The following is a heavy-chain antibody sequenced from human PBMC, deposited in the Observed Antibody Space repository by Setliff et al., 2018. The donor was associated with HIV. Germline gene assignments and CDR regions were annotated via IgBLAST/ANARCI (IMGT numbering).Heavy chain of an antibody. CDR1: GGPLSSYY. CDR2: IDYRGST. J-gene: IGHJ4*02. D-gene: IGHD3-16*02. CDR3: ARRVILSYGYYFDY. V-gene: IGHV4-59*08. Sequence: SETLSLTCTVSGGPLSSYYWNWIRQPPGKGLEWIGDIDYRGSTNYNPSLQSRVIISADTSKNQFSLKLSSVTAADTAVYHCARRVILSYGYYFDYWGQGTLVTVSS.